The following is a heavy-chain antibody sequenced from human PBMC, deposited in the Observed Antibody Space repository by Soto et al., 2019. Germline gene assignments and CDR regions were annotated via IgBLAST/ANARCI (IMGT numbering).Heavy chain of an antibody. V-gene: IGHV1-8*01. D-gene: IGHD2-2*01. CDR1: GYTFTSYD. CDR3: ARGRKPPYQPLAVVHSYYYMEV. CDR2: MNPNSGNT. Sequence: QVQLVQSGAEVKKPGASVKVSCKASGYTFTSYDINWLRQATGQGLEWMGWMNPNSGNTGFAQRFQGRVTLTRNTSISTAYMERSSLRSDDTAVYYCARGRKPPYQPLAVVHSYYYMEVWGQGTRGTVSS. J-gene: IGHJ6*03.